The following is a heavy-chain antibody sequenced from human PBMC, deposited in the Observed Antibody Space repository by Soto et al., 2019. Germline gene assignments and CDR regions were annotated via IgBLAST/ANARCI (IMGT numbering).Heavy chain of an antibody. V-gene: IGHV3-74*01. CDR3: TRDWVDYYGSGIYYPRFDP. CDR1: GFGFHTYW. Sequence: HPGGSLRLSCVASGFGFHTYWMHWVRQVPGKGLVWVARINSDGDTSTYADSVKGRFSISRDNTKNTLFLQMNGLRDDDTAVYYCTRDWVDYYGSGIYYPRFDPWGQGALVTVSS. J-gene: IGHJ5*02. D-gene: IGHD3-10*01. CDR2: INSDGDTS.